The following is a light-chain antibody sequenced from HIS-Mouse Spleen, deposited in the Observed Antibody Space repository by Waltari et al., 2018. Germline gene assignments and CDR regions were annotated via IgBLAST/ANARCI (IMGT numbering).Light chain of an antibody. CDR3: AAWDDSLSGWV. Sequence: QSVLTQPPSASGTPGQRVTISCSGSSSNIGSNYVYWYQQLPGPAPQLLIYRNNQRPSGVPDRFSGSKSGTSAALAISGLRSEDEADYYCAAWDDSLSGWVFGGGTKLTVL. V-gene: IGLV1-47*01. J-gene: IGLJ3*02. CDR2: RNN. CDR1: SSNIGSNY.